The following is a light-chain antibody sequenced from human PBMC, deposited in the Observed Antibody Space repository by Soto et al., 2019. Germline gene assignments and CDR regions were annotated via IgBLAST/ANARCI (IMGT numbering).Light chain of an antibody. J-gene: IGKJ3*01. V-gene: IGKV1-27*01. CDR1: QGISTF. Sequence: DIQMTQSPSSLSASVGDRVTITCRASQGISTFLAWFQQKPGTVPKLLISGASTLQSGVPSRFSGSGSGTDLSLSFSSLQPEDVATYACQKYDLAPLTFGPGTKVDIK. CDR3: QKYDLAPLT. CDR2: GAS.